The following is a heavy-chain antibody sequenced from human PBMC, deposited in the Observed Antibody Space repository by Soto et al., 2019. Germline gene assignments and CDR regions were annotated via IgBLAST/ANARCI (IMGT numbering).Heavy chain of an antibody. CDR1: GVAFSNFA. D-gene: IGHD3-16*01. CDR3: TRASSLDFDF. J-gene: IGHJ4*02. V-gene: IGHV3-23*01. CDR2: ISVSGNNA. Sequence: GSLRLSCAAAGVAFSNFAMTWVRQAPGKGLEWVAAISVSGNNAYYADSVKGRFTISRDNSQNSVFLQMNSLRTEDTALYYCTRASSLDFDFWGQGTLVTVSS.